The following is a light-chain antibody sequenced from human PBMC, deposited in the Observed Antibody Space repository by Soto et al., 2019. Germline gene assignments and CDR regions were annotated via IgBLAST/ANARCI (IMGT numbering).Light chain of an antibody. CDR2: EAS. CDR1: QDIYKY. Sequence: DIQMTQSPSSLSASIGETVTVTCRASQDIYKYLAWYQQSPGKVPKLLVFEASRLQYGVSSRFRGSGSGTDFTLTITNLQPEDVATYYCQKYNSAPLTFGQGTKVEI. V-gene: IGKV1-27*01. CDR3: QKYNSAPLT. J-gene: IGKJ1*01.